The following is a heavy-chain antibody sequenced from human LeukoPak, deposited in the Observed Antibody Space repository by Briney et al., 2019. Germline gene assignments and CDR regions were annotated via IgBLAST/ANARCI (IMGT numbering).Heavy chain of an antibody. J-gene: IGHJ4*02. D-gene: IGHD3-10*01. CDR2: IDTDGSIT. V-gene: IGHV3-74*01. Sequence: GGSLRLSCAASGFTFSSYWMYWVRQAPGKGLVWVSRIDTDGSITSYADSAKGRFTISRDNAKNTLYLQMNSLSAEDTAVYYCLRSYDYWGQGTLVTVSS. CDR3: LRSYDY. CDR1: GFTFSSYW.